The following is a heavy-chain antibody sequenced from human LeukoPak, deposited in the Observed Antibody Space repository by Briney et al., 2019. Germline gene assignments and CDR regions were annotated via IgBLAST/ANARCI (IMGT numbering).Heavy chain of an antibody. CDR1: GYSFTCYW. CDR2: IYPGDSDT. J-gene: IGHJ4*02. Sequence: GESLKISCKGSGYSFTCYWIGWVRQMPGKGLEWMGIIYPGDSDTRYNPSFQGQVTISADKSISTAYLQWSSLKASDTAMYYCARPGYCSGGSCYVVDYWGQGTLVTVSS. D-gene: IGHD2-15*01. V-gene: IGHV5-51*01. CDR3: ARPGYCSGGSCYVVDY.